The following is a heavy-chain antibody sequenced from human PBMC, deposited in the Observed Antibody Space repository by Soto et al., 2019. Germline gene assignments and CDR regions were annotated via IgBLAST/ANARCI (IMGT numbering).Heavy chain of an antibody. J-gene: IGHJ3*02. V-gene: IGHV1-46*03. Sequence: QVQLVQSGAEVKKPGDSVKISCKTFGYTFTRFYIHWVRQAPGHGLEWMGIVNASGKVTSFAPKFQGRATTTRDTSRGTVYMDLGSLKSDDTAVYYCATEAGDSEAFDIWGQGTVVTVSS. CDR2: VNASGKVT. CDR3: ATEAGDSEAFDI. CDR1: GYTFTRFY. D-gene: IGHD4-17*01.